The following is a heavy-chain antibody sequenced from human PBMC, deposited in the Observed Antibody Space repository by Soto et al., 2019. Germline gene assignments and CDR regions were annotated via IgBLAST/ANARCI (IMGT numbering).Heavy chain of an antibody. CDR3: ARGDSTVSSVFDY. D-gene: IGHD4-17*01. Sequence: SETLSLTCTVSGGPFSSGGYYWSWIRQESGKGLEWIGYIYQNGDTSYNPSLKSRVTISADTSKTQFSLKLSSVTAADTAVYYCARGDSTVSSVFDYWGQGMLVTVSS. CDR1: GGPFSSGGYY. V-gene: IGHV4-31*03. J-gene: IGHJ4*02. CDR2: IYQNGDT.